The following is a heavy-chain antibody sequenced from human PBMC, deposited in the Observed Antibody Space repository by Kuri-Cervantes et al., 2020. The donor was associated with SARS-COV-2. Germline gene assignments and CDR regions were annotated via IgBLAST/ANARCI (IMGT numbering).Heavy chain of an antibody. V-gene: IGHV1-18*04. CDR2: IITYSGHT. CDR3: ASDYYGSGSYSYYYYGMDV. D-gene: IGHD3-10*01. J-gene: IGHJ6*02. CDR1: GYAFTSYG. Sequence: ASVKVSCKASGYAFTSYGISWVRQAPGQGLEWMGWIITYSGHTNYAQKFQGRVTMTRDTSTSTAYMELRSLRSEDTAVYYCASDYYGSGSYSYYYYGMDVWGQGTTVTVSS.